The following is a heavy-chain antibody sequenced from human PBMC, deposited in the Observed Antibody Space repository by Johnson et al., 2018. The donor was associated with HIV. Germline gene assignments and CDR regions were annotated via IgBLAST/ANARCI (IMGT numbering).Heavy chain of an antibody. D-gene: IGHD3-10*01. J-gene: IGHJ3*02. V-gene: IGHV3-33*06. CDR2: IWYDGSNE. CDR1: GFTFSSYP. CDR3: AKDIGSGSGSYNAFDI. Sequence: QVQLVESGGGVVQPGRSLRLSCAASGFTFSSYPIHWVRQAPGKGLEWVAVIWYDGSNEYYADSVKGRFTISRDNSKNTLYLQMSSLRADDTAVYYCAKDIGSGSGSYNAFDIWGQGTMVTVSS.